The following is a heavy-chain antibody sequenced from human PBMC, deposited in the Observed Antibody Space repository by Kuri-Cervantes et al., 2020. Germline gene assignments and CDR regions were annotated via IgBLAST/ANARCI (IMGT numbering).Heavy chain of an antibody. D-gene: IGHD2-2*02. Sequence: ASVNVSCKAFGYSFSDYYIDWVRLAPGQGLEWMGTINPSGGGTMFAQRFQDRVTMTRDTSTSTAYMELSRLRSDDTAVYYCARGPRADTDYYYYYMDVWGKGTTVTVSS. CDR1: GYSFSDYY. J-gene: IGHJ6*03. CDR2: INPSGGGT. V-gene: IGHV1-46*01. CDR3: ARGPRADTDYYYYYMDV.